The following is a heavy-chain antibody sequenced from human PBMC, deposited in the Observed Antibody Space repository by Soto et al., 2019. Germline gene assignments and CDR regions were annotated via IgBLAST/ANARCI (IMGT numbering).Heavy chain of an antibody. CDR3: ARMGYYYGIDF. CDR2: IYHSGSN. CDR1: GGSISSSNW. V-gene: IGHV4-4*02. J-gene: IGHJ6*01. Sequence: SETLSLTCAVSGGSISSSNWWSWVRQPPGKGLEWIGEIYHSGSNNYNPSLKSRVTISVDKAKNQYSLKLSSVTAADTAVYYYARMGYYYGIDFLSQRSTDTVS.